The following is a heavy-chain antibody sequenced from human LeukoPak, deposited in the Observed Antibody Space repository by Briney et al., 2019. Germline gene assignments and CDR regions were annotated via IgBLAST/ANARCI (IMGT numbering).Heavy chain of an antibody. CDR3: AREITLTGYKYGLGFNY. J-gene: IGHJ4*02. D-gene: IGHD5-12*01. CDR1: GGSISSGGYS. V-gene: IGHV4-30-2*01. Sequence: SETLSLTCAVSGGSISSGGYSWSWIRQPPGKGLEWIGYIYHSGSTYYNPSLKSRVTISADTSNNQFSLRLTSVTAADTAVYYCAREITLTGYKYGLGFNYWGQGTLVTVSS. CDR2: IYHSGST.